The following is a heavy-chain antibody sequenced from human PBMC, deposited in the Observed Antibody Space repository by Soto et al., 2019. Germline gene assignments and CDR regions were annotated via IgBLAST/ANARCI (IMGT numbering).Heavy chain of an antibody. D-gene: IGHD2-15*01. Sequence: GWSLRLSCAASGFTFTKAWMSLVRQAPGKGLEWVGRIKSKTDGGTTDYAAPVKGRFTISRDDSKNTLYLQMKSLKTEDTAVYYCTTEGPGYCSGGSCYAIDYWGKGTLVTVSS. CDR3: TTEGPGYCSGGSCYAIDY. CDR2: IKSKTDGGTT. V-gene: IGHV3-15*01. CDR1: GFTFTKAW. J-gene: IGHJ4*02.